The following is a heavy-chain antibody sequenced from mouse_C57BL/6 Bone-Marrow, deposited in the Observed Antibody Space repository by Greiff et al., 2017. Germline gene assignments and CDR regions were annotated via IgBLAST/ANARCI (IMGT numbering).Heavy chain of an antibody. Sequence: VQLKESGAELVKPGASVKLSCTASGFNIKDYYMHWVKQRTEQGLEWIGRIDPEDGETKYAPKFQGKATITADTSSNTAYLQRSSLTSEDTAVXYCARYLLWLRRAWFAYWGQGTLVTVSA. CDR1: GFNIKDYY. V-gene: IGHV14-2*01. D-gene: IGHD2-2*01. J-gene: IGHJ3*01. CDR3: ARYLLWLRRAWFAY. CDR2: IDPEDGET.